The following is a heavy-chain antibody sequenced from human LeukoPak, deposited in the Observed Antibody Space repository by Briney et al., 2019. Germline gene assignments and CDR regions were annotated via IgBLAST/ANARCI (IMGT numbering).Heavy chain of an antibody. CDR3: ASSDSSSWHGWFDP. D-gene: IGHD6-13*01. J-gene: IGHJ5*02. CDR1: GYTFTSYG. CDR2: IIPIFGTA. Sequence: VASVKVSCKASGYTFTSYGISWVRQAPGQGLEWMGGIIPIFGTANYAQKFQGRVTITADESTSTAYMELSSLRSEDTAVYYCASSDSSSWHGWFDPWGQGTLVTVSS. V-gene: IGHV1-69*13.